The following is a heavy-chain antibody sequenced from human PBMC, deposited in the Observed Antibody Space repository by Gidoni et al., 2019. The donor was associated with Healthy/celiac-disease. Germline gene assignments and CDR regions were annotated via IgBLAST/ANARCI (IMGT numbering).Heavy chain of an antibody. D-gene: IGHD3-22*01. CDR3: ASVSYGSSGSLYYFDY. CDR1: GGSFSGYY. V-gene: IGHV4-34*01. CDR2: INHSGST. J-gene: IGHJ4*02. Sequence: QGQLQQGGAGLLKPSETLSLTCAVDGGSFSGYYWSWIRQPPWKGLEWIGEINHSGSTNYNPSLKRRVTISVDTSKNQFSLKLSSVTAADTAVYYCASVSYGSSGSLYYFDYWGQGTLVTVSS.